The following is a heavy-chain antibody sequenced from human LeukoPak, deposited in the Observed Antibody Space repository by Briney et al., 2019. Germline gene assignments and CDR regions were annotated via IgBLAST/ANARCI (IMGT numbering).Heavy chain of an antibody. Sequence: GSLRLSCAASGFTFSSYEMNWVRQAPGKGLEWVSYISSSGSTIYYADSVKGRFTISRDNAKNSVYLQLNSLRAEDTAVYYCARVSYSGGVYWGQGTLVTVSS. CDR1: GFTFSSYE. CDR2: ISSSGSTI. D-gene: IGHD6-25*01. CDR3: ARVSYSGGVY. V-gene: IGHV3-48*03. J-gene: IGHJ4*02.